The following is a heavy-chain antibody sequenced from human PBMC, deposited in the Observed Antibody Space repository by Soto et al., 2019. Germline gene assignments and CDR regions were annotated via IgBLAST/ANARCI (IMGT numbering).Heavy chain of an antibody. CDR3: ARVTPGNNLYYFSGMDV. Sequence: GGSLRLHCSAAGVTFGTDAIHWVLHARGKGLQWVALISYEGSNTYYADSVKGRFTVSRDNSKSTLYLQMNSLRPEDTGVYYCARVTPGNNLYYFSGMDVWGQGTSVTVSS. D-gene: IGHD1-1*01. V-gene: IGHV3-30-3*01. CDR1: GVTFGTDA. J-gene: IGHJ6*02. CDR2: ISYEGSNT.